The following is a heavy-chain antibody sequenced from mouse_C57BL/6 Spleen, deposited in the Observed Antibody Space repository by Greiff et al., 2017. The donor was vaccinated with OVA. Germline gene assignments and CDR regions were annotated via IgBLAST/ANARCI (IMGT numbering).Heavy chain of an antibody. J-gene: IGHJ3*01. Sequence: EAGGGLVQPKGSLKLSCAASGFSFNTYAMNWVRQAPGKGLEWVARIRSKSNNYATYYADSVKDRFTISRDDSESMLYLQMNNLKTEDTAMYYCVRPSGNYLSWFAYWGQGTLVTVSA. CDR3: VRPSGNYLSWFAY. D-gene: IGHD2-1*01. V-gene: IGHV10-1*01. CDR1: GFSFNTYA. CDR2: IRSKSNNYAT.